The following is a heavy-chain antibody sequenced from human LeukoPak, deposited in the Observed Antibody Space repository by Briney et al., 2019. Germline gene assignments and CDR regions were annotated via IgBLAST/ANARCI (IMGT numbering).Heavy chain of an antibody. Sequence: GSLRLSCAASGFTFRNHGMHWIRQAPGKGLEWVAIIWYDGSNKYYAASVNRRFTISRDNSKNTLYLQMNSLRDDDTAVYYCVRDRGALQYFDYWGQGTLVTVSS. J-gene: IGHJ4*02. CDR1: GFTFRNHG. CDR3: VRDRGALQYFDY. D-gene: IGHD2/OR15-2a*01. CDR2: IWYDGSNK. V-gene: IGHV3-33*01.